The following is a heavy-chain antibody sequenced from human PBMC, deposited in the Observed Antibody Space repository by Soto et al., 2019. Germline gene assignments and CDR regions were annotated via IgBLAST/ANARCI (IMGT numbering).Heavy chain of an antibody. CDR1: GGSISSGGYY. CDR2: IYYSGST. Sequence: SETLSLTCTVSGGSISSGGYYWSWIRQHPGKGLEWIGYIYYSGSTYYNPSLKSRVTISVDTSKNQFSLKLSSVTAADTAVYYCVRGITMVRGVIIWFDPWGQGTLVTVSS. J-gene: IGHJ5*02. D-gene: IGHD3-10*01. V-gene: IGHV4-31*03. CDR3: VRGITMVRGVIIWFDP.